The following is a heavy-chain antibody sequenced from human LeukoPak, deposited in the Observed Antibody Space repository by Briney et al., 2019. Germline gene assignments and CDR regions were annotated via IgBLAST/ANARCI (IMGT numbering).Heavy chain of an antibody. CDR2: INHSGST. V-gene: IGHV4-34*01. Sequence: SETLSLTCAVYGGSFSGYYWSWIRQPLGKGLEWIGEINHSGSTNYNPSLKSRVTISVDTSKNQFSLKLSSVTAADTAVYYCARGRSSSWRWFDPWGQGTLVTVSS. J-gene: IGHJ5*02. CDR1: GGSFSGYY. D-gene: IGHD6-13*01. CDR3: ARGRSSSWRWFDP.